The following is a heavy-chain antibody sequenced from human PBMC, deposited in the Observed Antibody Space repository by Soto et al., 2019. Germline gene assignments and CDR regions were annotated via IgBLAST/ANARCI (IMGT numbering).Heavy chain of an antibody. V-gene: IGHV4-59*08. CDR2: IYYSGST. J-gene: IGHJ4*02. CDR1: GGSISSYY. D-gene: IGHD6-19*01. CDR3: ARLRSSGSDY. Sequence: SETLSLTCTVSGGSISSYYWSWIRQPPGKGLEWIGYIYYSGSTNYNPSLKSRVTISVDTSKNQFSLKLSSVTAADTDVYYCARLRSSGSDYWGQGTLVTVSS.